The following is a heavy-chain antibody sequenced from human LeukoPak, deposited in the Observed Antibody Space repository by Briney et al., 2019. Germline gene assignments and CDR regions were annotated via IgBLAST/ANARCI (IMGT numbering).Heavy chain of an antibody. V-gene: IGHV4-59*01. Sequence: PSETLSLTCTVSGGSISSYYWSWIRQPPGKGLEWIGYIYYSGSTNYDPSLKSRVTISVDTSKNQFSLKLSSVTAADTAVYYCARRISDAVDIWGQGTMVTVSS. J-gene: IGHJ3*02. CDR1: GGSISSYY. CDR2: IYYSGST. CDR3: ARRISDAVDI.